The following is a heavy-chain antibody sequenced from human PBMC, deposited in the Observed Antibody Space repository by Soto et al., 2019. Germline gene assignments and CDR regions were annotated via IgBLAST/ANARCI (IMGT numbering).Heavy chain of an antibody. CDR2: ISSSGSAI. CDR3: ARDRIIKGAGLGWLALDI. Sequence: GSLSLSCAAPGFTVSSYELNWVRQAPFKVLEWVTYISSSGSAIYYADSGKGRFTISRDNSKNTLYLQTNSLRAEDTAVYYCARDRIIKGAGLGWLALDIWGQETM. CDR1: GFTVSSYE. J-gene: IGHJ3*02. D-gene: IGHD1-26*01. V-gene: IGHV3-48*03.